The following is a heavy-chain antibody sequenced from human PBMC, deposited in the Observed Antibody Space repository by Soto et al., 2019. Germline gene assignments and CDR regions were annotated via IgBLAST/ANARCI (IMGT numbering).Heavy chain of an antibody. V-gene: IGHV3-30-3*01. CDR2: ISYDGSNK. Sequence: QVQLVESGGDVVQPGRSLRLSCAASGFTFSSYAMHWVRQAPGKGLEWMAVISYDGSNKKSEDSVKGRFSISRDNSENTLDLQMNSLRAEDTAVYYCARGVESGGTYFGHWGQGTLVTVSS. J-gene: IGHJ1*01. D-gene: IGHD3-3*01. CDR1: GFTFSSYA. CDR3: ARGVESGGTYFGH.